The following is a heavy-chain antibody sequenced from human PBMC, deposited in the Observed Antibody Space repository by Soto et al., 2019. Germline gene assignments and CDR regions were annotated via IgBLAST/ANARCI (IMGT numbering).Heavy chain of an antibody. CDR3: ARTRGRGQWRDFYFDF. CDR2: VYYNGST. J-gene: IGHJ4*02. Sequence: PSETLSLTCTVSGGPIAPFYWTWIRQSPGKGLESIGYVYYNGSTNYNPALKCRVTISLDTSKSQFSLRLSSVTAADTAVYYCARTRGRGQWRDFYFDFWGQGSLVTVSS. CDR1: GGPIAPFY. V-gene: IGHV4-59*12. D-gene: IGHD6-19*01.